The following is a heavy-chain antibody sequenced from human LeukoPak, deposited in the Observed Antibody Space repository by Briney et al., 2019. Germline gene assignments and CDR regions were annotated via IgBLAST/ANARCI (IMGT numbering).Heavy chain of an antibody. J-gene: IGHJ6*03. CDR1: GFTFSNYG. CDR3: ARGVVNYYYYYMDV. D-gene: IGHD3-22*01. Sequence: PGRSLRLSCAASGFTFSNYGMHWVRQAPGKGLEWVAVIWYDGSNKNFADSVKGRFTISRDNSKNTLYLQMNSLRAEDTAVYYCARGVVNYYYYYMDVWGKGTTVTVSS. V-gene: IGHV3-33*01. CDR2: IWYDGSNK.